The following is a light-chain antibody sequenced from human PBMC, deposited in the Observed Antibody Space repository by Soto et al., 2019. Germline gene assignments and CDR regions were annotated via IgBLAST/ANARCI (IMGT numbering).Light chain of an antibody. CDR3: QQSFT. V-gene: IGKV1-5*03. CDR2: KAS. J-gene: IGKJ3*01. CDR1: QSISSW. Sequence: DIQMTQSPSTLSASVGDRVTITCRASQSISSWLAWYQQKPGKAPKLLIYKASTIESGVASRFSGSGSGTEFTLTISSLQLDDFATYYCQQSFTFGPGTKVDIK.